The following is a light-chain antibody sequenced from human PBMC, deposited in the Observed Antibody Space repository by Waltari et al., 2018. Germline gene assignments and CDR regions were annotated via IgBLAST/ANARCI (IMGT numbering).Light chain of an antibody. V-gene: IGLV1-40*01. CDR1: SSNIGAGYD. CDR3: QSYDSSPSGVV. J-gene: IGLJ2*01. Sequence: QSVLTQPPSVSGAPGQRVTISCTGSSSNIGAGYDVHWYQQLPGTAPKLLIYGNRCRPSGVPDRFSASKSGTSASLAITGLQAEDEADYYCQSYDSSPSGVVFGGGTKLTVL. CDR2: GNR.